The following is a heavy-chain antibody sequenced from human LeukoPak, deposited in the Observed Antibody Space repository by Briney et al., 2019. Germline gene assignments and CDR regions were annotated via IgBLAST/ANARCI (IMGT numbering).Heavy chain of an antibody. CDR2: IIPILGIA. J-gene: IGHJ4*02. CDR3: ARDRGSYYSPSDY. D-gene: IGHD1-26*01. CDR1: GGTFSSYA. V-gene: IGHV1-69*04. Sequence: SVKVSCKASGGTFSSYAISWVRQAPGQGLEWMGRIIPILGIANYAQKFQGRVTITADKSTSTAYMELSSLRSEDTAVYYCARDRGSYYSPSDYWGQGTLVTVPS.